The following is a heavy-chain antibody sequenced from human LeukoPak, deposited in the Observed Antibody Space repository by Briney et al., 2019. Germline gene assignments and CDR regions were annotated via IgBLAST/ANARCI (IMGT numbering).Heavy chain of an antibody. D-gene: IGHD3-22*01. CDR2: IYYSGST. V-gene: IGHV4-39*01. CDR1: GGSISSSSYY. Sequence: SETLSLTCTVSGGSISSSSYYWGWIRQPPGKGLEWIGSIYYSGSTYYNPSLKSRVTISVDTSKNQFSLKLSSVTAADTAVYYCARRVYYYDSSGYYYPRSYYYYYMDVWGKGTTVTISS. J-gene: IGHJ6*03. CDR3: ARRVYYYDSSGYYYPRSYYYYYMDV.